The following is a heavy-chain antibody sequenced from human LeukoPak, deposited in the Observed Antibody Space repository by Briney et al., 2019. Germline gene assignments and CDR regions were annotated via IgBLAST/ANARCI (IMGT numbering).Heavy chain of an antibody. J-gene: IGHJ3*02. D-gene: IGHD3-22*01. CDR3: ARRGYDSSGYRDAFDI. V-gene: IGHV1-2*02. Sequence: ASVKVSCKASGYSFADYYMHWVRQAPGQGLEWMGWIKPNSGGTRSAQKFQGRVTMTRDTSISTAYMELSSLRYDDTAVYYCARRGYDSSGYRDAFDIWGQGTMVTVSS. CDR2: IKPNSGGT. CDR1: GYSFADYY.